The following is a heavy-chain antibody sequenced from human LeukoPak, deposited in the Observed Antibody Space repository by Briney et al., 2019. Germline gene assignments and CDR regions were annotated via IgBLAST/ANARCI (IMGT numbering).Heavy chain of an antibody. D-gene: IGHD3-10*01. V-gene: IGHV3-21*01. CDR1: GXTLSYYS. Sequence: GGSLRLSCTASGXTLSYYSVNWVRQAPGKGLEWVSSISSDSNYIYYADSVKGRFNISRDNAKNSLFLQMNSLRAEDTAVYYCVRSMVRGSRPPFDYWGQGTLVTVSS. CDR3: VRSMVRGSRPPFDY. CDR2: ISSDSNYI. J-gene: IGHJ4*02.